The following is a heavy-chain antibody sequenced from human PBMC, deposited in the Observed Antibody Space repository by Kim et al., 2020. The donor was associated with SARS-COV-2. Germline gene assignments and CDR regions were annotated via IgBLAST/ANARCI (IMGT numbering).Heavy chain of an antibody. V-gene: IGHV4-34*01. D-gene: IGHD6-6*01. CDR2: INHSGST. Sequence: SETLSLTCAVYGGSFSGYYWSWIRQPPGKGLEWIGEINHSGSTNYNPSLKSRVTISVDTSKNQFSLKLSSVTAADTAVYYCARGGSIAARAEYYNWFDPWGQGTLVTVSS. CDR3: ARGGSIAARAEYYNWFDP. CDR1: GGSFSGYY. J-gene: IGHJ5*02.